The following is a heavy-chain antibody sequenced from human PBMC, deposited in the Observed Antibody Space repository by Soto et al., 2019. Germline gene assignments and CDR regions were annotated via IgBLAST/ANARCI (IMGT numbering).Heavy chain of an antibody. D-gene: IGHD1-26*01. CDR2: IWYDGSNK. CDR3: ARPAVGATGADAFDI. J-gene: IGHJ3*02. V-gene: IGHV3-33*01. CDR1: GFTFSSYG. Sequence: QVQLVESGGGVGQPGRSLRLSCAASGFTFSSYGMHWVRQAPGKGLEWVAVIWYDGSNKYYADSVKGRFTISRDNSKNTLYLQMNSLRAEDTAVYYCARPAVGATGADAFDIWGQGTMVTVSS.